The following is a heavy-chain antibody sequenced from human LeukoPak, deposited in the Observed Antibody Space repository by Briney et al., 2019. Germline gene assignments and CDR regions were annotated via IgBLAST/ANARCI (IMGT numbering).Heavy chain of an antibody. J-gene: IGHJ6*02. D-gene: IGHD6-13*01. CDR3: AKDIAAAGPYYYYYYGMDV. CDR1: EFTFDDYA. CDR2: ISGDGGST. V-gene: IGHV3-43*02. Sequence: GGSLRLSCAASEFTFDDYAMHWVRQAPGKGLEWVSLISGDGGSTYYADSVKGRFTISRDNSKNSLYLQMNSLRTEDTALYYCAKDIAAAGPYYYYYYGMDVWGQGTTVTVSS.